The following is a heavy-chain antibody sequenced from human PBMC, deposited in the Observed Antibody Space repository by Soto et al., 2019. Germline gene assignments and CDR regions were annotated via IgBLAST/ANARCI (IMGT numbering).Heavy chain of an antibody. J-gene: IGHJ6*02. CDR1: GGTFSSYA. CDR3: SRGEGGHAVTPKNGMDG. CDR2: IIPIFGTA. Sequence: QVQLVQSGAEVKKPGSSVKVSCKASGGTFSSYAISWVRQAPGQGLEWMGGIIPIFGTANYAQKFQGRVTNTADESTRTAYMELSSLRSEDTAVYYWSRGEGGHAVTPKNGMDGWGQGTTVTVSS. V-gene: IGHV1-69*01. D-gene: IGHD1-26*01.